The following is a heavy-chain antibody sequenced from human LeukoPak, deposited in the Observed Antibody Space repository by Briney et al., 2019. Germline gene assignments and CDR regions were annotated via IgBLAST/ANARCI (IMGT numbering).Heavy chain of an antibody. D-gene: IGHD2-15*01. CDR3: ASDRAYSQFDY. J-gene: IGHJ4*02. V-gene: IGHV3-7*01. CDR2: IKTDGSHA. Sequence: GGSLRLSCGASGFSFSTYWMDWVRRAPGKGLEWVASIKTDGSHADYADSVRGRFTVSRDNTENSLYLQMHSPRVDDTAVYYCASDRAYSQFDYWGQGTLVTVSS. CDR1: GFSFSTYW.